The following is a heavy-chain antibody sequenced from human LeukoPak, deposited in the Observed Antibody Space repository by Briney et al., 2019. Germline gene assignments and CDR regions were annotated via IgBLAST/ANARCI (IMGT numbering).Heavy chain of an antibody. Sequence: SETLSLTCTVPGGSISSYYWSWIRQPPGKGLEWIGYIYYSGSTNYNPSLKSRVTISVDTSKNQFPLKLSSVTAADTAVYYCARVTVDYGMDVWGQGTTVTVSS. V-gene: IGHV4-59*01. D-gene: IGHD4-17*01. CDR1: GGSISSYY. J-gene: IGHJ6*02. CDR2: IYYSGST. CDR3: ARVTVDYGMDV.